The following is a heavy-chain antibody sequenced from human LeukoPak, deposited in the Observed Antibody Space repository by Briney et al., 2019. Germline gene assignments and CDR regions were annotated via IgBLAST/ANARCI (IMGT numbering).Heavy chain of an antibody. V-gene: IGHV4-31*03. CDR3: ARTAGWSYGFDY. CDR2: IYNSGTT. D-gene: IGHD5-18*01. Sequence: SETLSLTCTVSGGSISTGGYYWTWIRQHPGKGLEWIGYIYNSGTTYYNPSPESRVTTSGDTSKNQFSLKLNSVTAADTAVYYCARTAGWSYGFDYWGQGTLVTVSS. J-gene: IGHJ4*02. CDR1: GGSISTGGYY.